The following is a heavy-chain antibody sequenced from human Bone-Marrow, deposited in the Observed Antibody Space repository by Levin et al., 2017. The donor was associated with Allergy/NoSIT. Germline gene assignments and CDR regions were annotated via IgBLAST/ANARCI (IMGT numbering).Heavy chain of an antibody. J-gene: IGHJ3*02. CDR2: ISYDGSNK. Sequence: PGGSLRLSCAASGFTFSSYAMHWVRQAPGKGLEWVAVISYDGSNKYYADSVKGRFTISRDNSKSTLYLQMNSLRAEDTAVYYCARDPGKSYSSAFREDLLGAFDSWGQGTMVTVSS. D-gene: IGHD6-6*01. CDR3: ARDPGKSYSSAFREDLLGAFDS. V-gene: IGHV3-30*04. CDR1: GFTFSSYA.